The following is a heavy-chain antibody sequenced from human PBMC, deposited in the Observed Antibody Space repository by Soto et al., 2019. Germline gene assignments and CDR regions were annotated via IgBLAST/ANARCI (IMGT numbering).Heavy chain of an antibody. D-gene: IGHD3-3*01. V-gene: IGHV4-31*03. CDR2: IYYSGST. Sequence: KTSETLSLTCTVSGGSISSGGYYWSWIRQHPGKGLEWIGYIYYSGSTYYNPSLKSRVTISVDTSKNQFSLKLSSVTAADTAVYYCARTERITIFGVAAGDYGMDVWGQGTTVTVSS. CDR1: GGSISSGGYY. CDR3: ARTERITIFGVAAGDYGMDV. J-gene: IGHJ6*02.